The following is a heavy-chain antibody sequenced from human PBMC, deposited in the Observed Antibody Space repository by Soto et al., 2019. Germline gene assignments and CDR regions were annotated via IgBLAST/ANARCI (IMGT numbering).Heavy chain of an antibody. Sequence: GGSLRLSCAASGFTFSSYAMHWVRQAPGKGLEWVAVISYDGSNKYYADSVKGRFTISRDKSKNTLYLQMNSLIAEDTAVYYCARGESGSYAAFDIWGQGTMVTVSS. D-gene: IGHD1-26*01. CDR2: ISYDGSNK. CDR3: ARGESGSYAAFDI. V-gene: IGHV3-30*04. CDR1: GFTFSSYA. J-gene: IGHJ3*02.